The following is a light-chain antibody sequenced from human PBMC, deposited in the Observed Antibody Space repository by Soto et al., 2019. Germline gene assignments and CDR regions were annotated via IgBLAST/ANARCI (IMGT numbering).Light chain of an antibody. CDR1: QGITSY. CDR3: QQLNSYPLT. V-gene: IGKV1-9*01. Sequence: DIQLTQSPSFLSASVGDRVTITCRASQGITSYLAWYQQKPGKAPKLLIYAASTLQSGVPSRFSGSGSGTEFTLPISSLQPEDFATYSCQQLNSYPLTFGGGTKVEIK. J-gene: IGKJ4*01. CDR2: AAS.